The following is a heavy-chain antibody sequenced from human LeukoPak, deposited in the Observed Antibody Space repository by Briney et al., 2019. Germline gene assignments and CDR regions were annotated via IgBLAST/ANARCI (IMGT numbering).Heavy chain of an antibody. CDR1: GFTFSSYA. V-gene: IGHV3-23*01. Sequence: GGSLRLSCAASGFTFSSYAMSWVRQAPGKGLEWVSAISGSGGSTYYADSVKGRFTISRDNSKNTLYLQMNSLRAEDTAVYYCARPLVDSSGYYHWGQGTLVTVSS. D-gene: IGHD3-22*01. J-gene: IGHJ4*02. CDR3: ARPLVDSSGYYH. CDR2: ISGSGGST.